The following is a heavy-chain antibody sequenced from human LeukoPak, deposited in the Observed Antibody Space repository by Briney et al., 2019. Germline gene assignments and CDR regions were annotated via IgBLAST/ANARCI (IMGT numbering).Heavy chain of an antibody. V-gene: IGHV3-74*01. CDR1: GFTFSDYW. CDR2: INTDGSIT. CDR3: ARVPPKIYSSGWYYFDY. Sequence: GGSLRLSCAASGFTFSDYWIHWVRQAPGKGLVWVSRINTDGSITNYADSVKGRFSISRDNAKNTLYLQMNSLRAEDTAVYYCARVPPKIYSSGWYYFDYWGQGTLVTVSS. D-gene: IGHD6-19*01. J-gene: IGHJ4*02.